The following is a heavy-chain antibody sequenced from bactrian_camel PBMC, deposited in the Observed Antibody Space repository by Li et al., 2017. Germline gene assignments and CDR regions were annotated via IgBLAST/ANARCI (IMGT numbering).Heavy chain of an antibody. Sequence: HVQLVESGGGSVQARGSLMLSCAASGYTASLSNMVYCMGWFRRVAGQQREGVAAIDRLGNTPYTDSVKGRFTISKDTAKNRLDLQMHNLKPEDTAMYYCAASDPFRPCALGLTSDAYNSWGRGTQVTVS. CDR3: AASDPFRPCALGLTSDAYNS. CDR2: IDRLGNT. CDR1: GYTASLSNMVYC. V-gene: IGHV3S53*01. J-gene: IGHJ6*01. D-gene: IGHD1*01.